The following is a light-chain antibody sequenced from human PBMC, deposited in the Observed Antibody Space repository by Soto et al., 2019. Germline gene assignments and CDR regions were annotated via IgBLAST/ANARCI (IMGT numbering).Light chain of an antibody. V-gene: IGKV1-5*03. CDR2: QAS. CDR1: QSLSGW. Sequence: DIQMTQSPSTLSASVGDSVTITCRASQSLSGWLTWYQQKPGKAPKLLIYQASSLKSGVPSRFSGSGSGTEFTLTISSLQPDDLATYYCQQYHSYPLTFGGGTKVEIK. J-gene: IGKJ4*01. CDR3: QQYHSYPLT.